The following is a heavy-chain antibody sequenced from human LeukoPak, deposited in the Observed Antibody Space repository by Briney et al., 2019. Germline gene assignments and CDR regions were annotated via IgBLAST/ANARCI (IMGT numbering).Heavy chain of an antibody. CDR2: INPNTGGT. CDR3: ARDQSYYDAGDQRFDY. Sequence: ASVKVSCKTSGYTFTGYFIHWVRQAPGLGLEWMGWINPNTGGTNYAQMFQGRVTMTRDTSISTAYMELGSLISDDTAVYYCARDQSYYDAGDQRFDYWGQGTLVTVSS. V-gene: IGHV1-2*02. J-gene: IGHJ4*02. D-gene: IGHD3-22*01. CDR1: GYTFTGYF.